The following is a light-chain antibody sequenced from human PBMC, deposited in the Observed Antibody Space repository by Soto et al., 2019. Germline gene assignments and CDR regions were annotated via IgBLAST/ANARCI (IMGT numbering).Light chain of an antibody. V-gene: IGKV3-20*01. CDR2: GAS. Sequence: IVLTQSPATLSLSPGETATLSCRASQTVTSYYLAWYQQKPGQTPRLLIYGASHRASGIPDRFSGSGSGTDFTLTISRLDPEDSAVYYSQNYGGSVWTFGPGTKVDIK. CDR3: QNYGGSVWT. J-gene: IGKJ1*01. CDR1: QTVTSYY.